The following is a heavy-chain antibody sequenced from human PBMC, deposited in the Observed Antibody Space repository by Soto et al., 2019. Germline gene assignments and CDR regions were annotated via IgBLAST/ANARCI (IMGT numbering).Heavy chain of an antibody. D-gene: IGHD6-13*01. CDR1: GYTFTSYA. J-gene: IGHJ4*02. Sequence: QVQLVQSEGEVKKAGGSVKISCRASGYTFTSYAINWVRQAPGQGLEWMGWISAHSGNTNYAQKVQGRVTMNTDTSTSKAYMQLRSLRSDDTAISYCARIAASGIVHDFDFWGQGTLVTVSS. V-gene: IGHV1-18*01. CDR3: ARIAASGIVHDFDF. CDR2: ISAHSGNT.